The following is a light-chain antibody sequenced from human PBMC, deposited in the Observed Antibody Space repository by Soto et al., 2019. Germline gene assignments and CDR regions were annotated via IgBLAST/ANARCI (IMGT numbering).Light chain of an antibody. CDR1: SSDVGGYNY. Sequence: QSALTQPASVSGSPGQSITISCTGTSSDVGGYNYVSWYQQHPGKAPKLMIYDVSNRPSGVSNRFSGSKSGNTASLTISGLRAEDEADYYCSSYTSSSPGVFGGGTKLTVL. J-gene: IGLJ2*01. V-gene: IGLV2-14*01. CDR3: SSYTSSSPGV. CDR2: DVS.